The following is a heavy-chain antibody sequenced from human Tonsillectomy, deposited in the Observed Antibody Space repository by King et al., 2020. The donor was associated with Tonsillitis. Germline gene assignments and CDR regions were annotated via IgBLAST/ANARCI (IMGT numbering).Heavy chain of an antibody. D-gene: IGHD3-3*01. V-gene: IGHV1-18*01. J-gene: IGHJ3*01. CDR3: ASSHNYYDFWSGYPNDAFDF. CDR2: SSAYTGNT. Sequence: VQLVESGAEVKKPGASVKVSCKASGYTFTTYALSWVRQAPGQGLEWMGWSSAYTGNTNYAQKLQGRVTMTTDTSTSTAHMELRGLRSDDTAVYYCASSHNYYDFWSGYPNDAFDFWGQGTMVTVSS. CDR1: GYTFTTYA.